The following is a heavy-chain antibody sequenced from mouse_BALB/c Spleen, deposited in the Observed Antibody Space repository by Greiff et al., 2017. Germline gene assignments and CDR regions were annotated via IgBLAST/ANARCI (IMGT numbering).Heavy chain of an antibody. V-gene: IGHV5-6-4*01. CDR2: ISSGGSYT. D-gene: IGHD1-1*01. J-gene: IGHJ2*01. CDR3: TRDRGYYGSSYFDY. Sequence: EVNVVESGGGLVKPGGSLKLSCAASGFTFSSYTMSWVRQTPEKRLEWVATISSGGSYTYYPDSVKGRFTISRDNAKNTLYLQMSSLKSEDTAMYYCTRDRGYYGSSYFDYWGQGTTLTVSS. CDR1: GFTFSSYT.